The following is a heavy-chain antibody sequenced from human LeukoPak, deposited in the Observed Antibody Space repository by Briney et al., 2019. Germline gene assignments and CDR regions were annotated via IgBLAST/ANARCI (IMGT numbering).Heavy chain of an antibody. CDR3: AKTPKIRGVSNFDY. V-gene: IGHV3-23*01. CDR1: GFTFSSYS. D-gene: IGHD3-10*01. Sequence: GGSLRLSCAASGFTFSSYSMNWVRQAPGKGLEWVSGISGSGGSTYYADSVKGRFTISRDNSKNTAYLQMNSLRTEDTAVYYCAKTPKIRGVSNFDYWGQGTLVTVSS. J-gene: IGHJ4*02. CDR2: ISGSGGST.